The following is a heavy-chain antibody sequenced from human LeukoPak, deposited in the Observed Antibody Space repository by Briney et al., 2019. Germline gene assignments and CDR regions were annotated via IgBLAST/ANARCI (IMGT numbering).Heavy chain of an antibody. V-gene: IGHV5-51*01. D-gene: IGHD5-18*01. CDR2: IYPGDSDT. CDR1: GYRFTTDW. CDR3: ARIGYSYGSTFDY. Sequence: GESLKISCKGSGYRFTTDWIGWVRQMPGKGLEWMGIIYPGDSDTRYSPSFQGQVTISADKSISTAYLQWSSLKASDTAMYYCARIGYSYGSTFDYWGQGTLVTVSS. J-gene: IGHJ4*02.